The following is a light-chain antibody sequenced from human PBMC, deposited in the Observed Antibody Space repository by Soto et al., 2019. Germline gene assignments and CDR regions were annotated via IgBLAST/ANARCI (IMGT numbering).Light chain of an antibody. Sequence: DIQMTQSPSSLSASVGDRVSVTCRASQSISTFLNWYQQRPGEAPKLLIYAASSLQSGVPSRFSGSGAGADVTLTISSLQPEDFATYYCQQSYTTPRTFGQGTKVEVK. V-gene: IGKV1-39*01. CDR2: AAS. J-gene: IGKJ1*01. CDR3: QQSYTTPRT. CDR1: QSISTF.